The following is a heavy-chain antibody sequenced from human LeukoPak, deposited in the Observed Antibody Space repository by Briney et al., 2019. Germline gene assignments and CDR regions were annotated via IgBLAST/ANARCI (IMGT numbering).Heavy chain of an antibody. J-gene: IGHJ4*02. Sequence: GGSLRLSCAASEFTFSSYSLNWVRQAPGKGLEWVSSISTSSSYIYYADSVKGRFTISRDNAKNSLYLQMNSLRAEDTAVYYCARDLSPHYYDSSGYSSSLDYWGQGTLVTVSS. CDR1: EFTFSSYS. CDR3: ARDLSPHYYDSSGYSSSLDY. CDR2: ISTSSSYI. V-gene: IGHV3-21*01. D-gene: IGHD3-22*01.